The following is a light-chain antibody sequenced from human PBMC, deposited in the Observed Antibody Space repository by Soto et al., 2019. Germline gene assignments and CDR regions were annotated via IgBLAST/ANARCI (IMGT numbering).Light chain of an antibody. V-gene: IGKV3-20*01. CDR2: GAS. CDR1: QSVSSSY. Sequence: EVGLTQSPCTLSLSPGERATLSCRASQSVSSSYLAWYQQKPGQAPRLLIYGASSRATGIPDRFSGSGSGTDFTLTISILEPEDFAVYYCQQYGSSWTFGQGTKVDIK. J-gene: IGKJ1*01. CDR3: QQYGSSWT.